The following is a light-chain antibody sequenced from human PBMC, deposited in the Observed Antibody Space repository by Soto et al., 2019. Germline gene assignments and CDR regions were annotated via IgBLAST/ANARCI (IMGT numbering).Light chain of an antibody. CDR2: AAS. J-gene: IGKJ3*01. CDR3: QHYYSYPFT. CDR1: QGISSY. Sequence: AIRMTQSPSSFSASTGDRITITCRASQGISSYLAWYQQKPGKAPKLLIYAASTLQSGVPSRFSGSGSGTDFTLTISCLQSEYFATYYCQHYYSYPFTFGPGTKVDIK. V-gene: IGKV1-8*01.